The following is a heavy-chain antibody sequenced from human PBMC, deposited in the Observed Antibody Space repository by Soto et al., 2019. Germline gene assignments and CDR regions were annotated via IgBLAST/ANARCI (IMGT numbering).Heavy chain of an antibody. V-gene: IGHV1-46*01. Sequence: GASVKVSCKASGYTFTSYYMHWVRQAPGQGLEWLGIINPSGGSTSYAQKFQGRVTMTRDTSTSTVYMELSSLRSEDTAVYYCARDHEYQLLYYYYYGMAVWGQGNTVTVSS. CDR2: INPSGGST. J-gene: IGHJ6*02. CDR3: ARDHEYQLLYYYYYGMAV. CDR1: GYTFTSYY. D-gene: IGHD2-2*01.